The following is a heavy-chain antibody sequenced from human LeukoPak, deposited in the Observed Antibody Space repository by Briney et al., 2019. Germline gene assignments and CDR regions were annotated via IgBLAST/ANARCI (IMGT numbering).Heavy chain of an antibody. CDR3: AKAPLAYRTSGSYACGMDV. Sequence: GGSLRLSCAASGFTFSSYEMNWVRQAPGKGLEWMAVISSDGSNYYYADSVRGRFTISRDNSKNTLYLQMNSLRVEDTAVYYCAKAPLAYRTSGSYACGMDVWGQGTTVTVSS. D-gene: IGHD3-10*01. J-gene: IGHJ6*02. CDR2: ISSDGSNY. CDR1: GFTFSSYE. V-gene: IGHV3-30*18.